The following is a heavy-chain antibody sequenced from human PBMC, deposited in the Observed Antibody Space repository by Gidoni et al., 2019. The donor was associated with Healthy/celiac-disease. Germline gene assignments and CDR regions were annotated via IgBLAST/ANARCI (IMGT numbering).Heavy chain of an antibody. Sequence: QLVESGGALVQPGASLRTPCAGPSFTCSPYAMNWVRQSPGKGLEWISCIIGTGTSTFYSDSVRGLFTVSRDNTKNSVYLQMDSLTVDDTATYYCARYRGAFDIWGRGTVVTVSS. D-gene: IGHD3-10*01. CDR3: ARYRGAFDI. CDR2: IIGTGTST. J-gene: IGHJ3*02. CDR1: SFTCSPYA. V-gene: IGHV3-23*04.